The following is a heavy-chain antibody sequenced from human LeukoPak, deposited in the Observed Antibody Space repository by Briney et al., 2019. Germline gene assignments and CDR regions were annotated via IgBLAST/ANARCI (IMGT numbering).Heavy chain of an antibody. D-gene: IGHD7-27*01. V-gene: IGHV4-59*11. J-gene: IGHJ4*02. CDR2: IYYSGST. CDR1: GDSISSHY. CDR3: AKEPTGDKSFDY. Sequence: SETLSLTCTVSGDSISSHYWSWIRQPPGKGLEWIVYIYYSGSTNYNPSLKSRVSISVDTSKNQFSLKLTSVTAADTAVYYCAKEPTGDKSFDYWGQGTLVTVSS.